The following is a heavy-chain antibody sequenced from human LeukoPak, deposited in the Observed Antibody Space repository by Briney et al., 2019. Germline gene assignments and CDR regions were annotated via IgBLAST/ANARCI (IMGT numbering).Heavy chain of an antibody. Sequence: QSGGSLRLSCAASGFTFSSYGMHWVRQAPGKGLEWVAVIWYDGSNKYYADSVKGRFTISRDNSKNTLYLQMNSLRAEDTAVYYCARDEMWQQLSFDYWGQGTLVTVSS. V-gene: IGHV3-33*01. J-gene: IGHJ4*02. D-gene: IGHD6-13*01. CDR2: IWYDGSNK. CDR3: ARDEMWQQLSFDY. CDR1: GFTFSSYG.